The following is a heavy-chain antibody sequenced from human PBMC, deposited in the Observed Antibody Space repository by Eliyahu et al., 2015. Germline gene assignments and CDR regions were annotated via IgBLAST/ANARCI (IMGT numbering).Heavy chain of an antibody. CDR2: ISGTGDNT. J-gene: IGHJ4*02. CDR3: AKEARGIEEAH. V-gene: IGHV3-23*01. D-gene: IGHD3-10*01. Sequence: EVQLLQSGGGLVQPGGSLRLSCAASGFTFSLYAMSWVRQAPGKGPEWVSGISGTGDNTDYADSVKGRFSVSRDYSKNTLYLEMSNLRPEDTAVYYCAKEARGIEEAHWGQGTLVTVSS. CDR1: GFTFSLYA.